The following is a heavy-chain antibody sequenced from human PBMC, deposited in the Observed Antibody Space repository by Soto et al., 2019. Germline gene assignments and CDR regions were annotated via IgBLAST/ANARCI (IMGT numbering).Heavy chain of an antibody. CDR3: AHRPPNPAYDSSGYYYTHFDY. D-gene: IGHD3-22*01. V-gene: IGHV2-5*02. Sequence: QITLKESGPTLVKPTQTLTLTCTFSGFSLSTSGVGVGWIRQPPGKALEWLALIYWDDDKRYSPSLKSRLTITKDTSKNRVVLTMTNKDPVDTATYYCAHRPPNPAYDSSGYYYTHFDYWGQGTLVTVSS. J-gene: IGHJ4*02. CDR2: IYWDDDK. CDR1: GFSLSTSGVG.